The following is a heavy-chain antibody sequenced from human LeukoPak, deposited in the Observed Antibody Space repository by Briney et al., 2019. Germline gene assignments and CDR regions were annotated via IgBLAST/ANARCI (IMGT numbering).Heavy chain of an antibody. Sequence: GGSLRLSCAASGFTFSSYAMHWVRQAPGKGLEYVSAISSNGDNTYYANSVKGRFTISRDNSKNTLYLQMGSLRAEDMAVYYCARPSYSDSSGPIDYWGPGTLVTVSS. CDR3: ARPSYSDSSGPIDY. D-gene: IGHD3-22*01. V-gene: IGHV3-64*01. CDR2: ISSNGDNT. J-gene: IGHJ4*02. CDR1: GFTFSSYA.